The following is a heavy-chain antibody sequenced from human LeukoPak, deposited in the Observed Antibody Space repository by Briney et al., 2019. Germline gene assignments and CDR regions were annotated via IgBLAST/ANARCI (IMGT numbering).Heavy chain of an antibody. CDR3: ARLSGLGPDSPWELDR. D-gene: IGHD1-26*01. Sequence: GASVKLSCKASGYTFTSYGISWVRQAPGKGLEWMGWISADNGNTNYAQKVKGRVTMTKDTSTSTAYMELRSLRSDDTAVYYCARLSGLGPDSPWELDRWGQGTLVTVSS. V-gene: IGHV1-18*01. CDR2: ISADNGNT. J-gene: IGHJ4*02. CDR1: GYTFTSYG.